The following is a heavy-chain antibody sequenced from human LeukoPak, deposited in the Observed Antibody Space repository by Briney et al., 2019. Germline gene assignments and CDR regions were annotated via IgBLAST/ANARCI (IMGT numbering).Heavy chain of an antibody. Sequence: GGSLRLSCAAAGFTFSTHSMNWVRQAPGKGLEWVSSISSSSSYIYYADSVKGRFTISRDNAKNSLYLQMNSLRAEDTAVYYCARVRGYGDYLYDYWGQETLVTVSS. J-gene: IGHJ4*02. D-gene: IGHD4-17*01. CDR2: ISSSSSYI. CDR3: ARVRGYGDYLYDY. V-gene: IGHV3-21*01. CDR1: GFTFSTHS.